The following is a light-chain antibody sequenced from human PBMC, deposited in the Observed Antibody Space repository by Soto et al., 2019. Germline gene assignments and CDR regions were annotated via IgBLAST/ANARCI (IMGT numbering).Light chain of an antibody. V-gene: IGKV1-39*01. Sequence: DIQMTQSPSSLDAYVGDRVTITGRASQSISSYLNGYQQKPGKAPQLLISAASSLQSGVPSRFSGSGSGTEFTLTISSLQPEDFATYYCQQSYSTPRTFGQGTKLEIK. CDR1: QSISSY. J-gene: IGKJ2*01. CDR3: QQSYSTPRT. CDR2: AAS.